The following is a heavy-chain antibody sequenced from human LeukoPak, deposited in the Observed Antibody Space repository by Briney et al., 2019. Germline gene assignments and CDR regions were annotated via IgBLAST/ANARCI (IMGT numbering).Heavy chain of an antibody. J-gene: IGHJ4*02. V-gene: IGHV3-7*03. CDR3: ARDVSGGRGATEY. Sequence: GGSLRLSCAASGFTFSSYWMSWLRQAPGKRLEWVGNINQGGSEKNYVDSVKGRFTLPRDNAKNSLDLQMNSLRADDTAVYYCARDVSGGRGATEYWGQGTLVTVSS. CDR2: INQGGSEK. CDR1: GFTFSSYW. D-gene: IGHD1-26*01.